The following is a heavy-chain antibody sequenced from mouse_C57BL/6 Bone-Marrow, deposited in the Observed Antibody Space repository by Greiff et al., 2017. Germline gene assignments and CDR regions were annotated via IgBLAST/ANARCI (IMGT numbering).Heavy chain of an antibody. CDR1: GFNIKDDY. CDR2: IDPGNGDT. D-gene: IGHD2-1*01. Sequence: VQLQQSGAELVRPGASVKLSCTASGFNIKDDYMHWVKQRPEQGLEWIGWIDPGNGDTEYASKFQGKATITADTSSNTAYLQLSSLTSEDTAVYYCTPYGNSFAYWGQGTLVTVSA. J-gene: IGHJ3*01. V-gene: IGHV14-4*01. CDR3: TPYGNSFAY.